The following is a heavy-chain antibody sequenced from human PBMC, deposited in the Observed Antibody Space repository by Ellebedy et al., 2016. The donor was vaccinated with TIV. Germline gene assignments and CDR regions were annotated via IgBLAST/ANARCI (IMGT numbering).Heavy chain of an antibody. J-gene: IGHJ4*02. CDR3: AKGTQWLGRSCFDY. D-gene: IGHD6-19*01. V-gene: IGHV3-23*01. Sequence: PGGSLRLSCVASGFTFSDYVMAWVRQLPGKRLEWVSAVSERDGRTFYADSVKGRFTISRDNSKNTLYLHMNSLRAEDTAVYHCAKGTQWLGRSCFDYWGQGTLVTVSS. CDR1: GFTFSDYV. CDR2: VSERDGRT.